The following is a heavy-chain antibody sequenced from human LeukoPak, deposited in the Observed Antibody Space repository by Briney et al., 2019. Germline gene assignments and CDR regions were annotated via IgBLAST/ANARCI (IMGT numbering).Heavy chain of an antibody. Sequence: SETLSLTCTVSGGSISSYYWSWIRQPPGKGLEWIGYIYYSGSTNYNPSLKGRLTISVDTSRNQFSLRLSSVTAADTAVYYCARHQHAGREHYYGIDVWGQGTTVSVS. V-gene: IGHV4-59*08. J-gene: IGHJ6*02. CDR2: IYYSGST. D-gene: IGHD1-26*01. CDR1: GGSISSYY. CDR3: ARHQHAGREHYYGIDV.